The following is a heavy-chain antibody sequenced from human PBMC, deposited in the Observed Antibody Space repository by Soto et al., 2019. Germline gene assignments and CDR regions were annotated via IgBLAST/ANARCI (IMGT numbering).Heavy chain of an antibody. V-gene: IGHV5-10-1*03. CDR2: IDPSDSYT. Sequence: EVQLVQSGAEVKKPGESLRISCKGSGYSFTSYWISWVRQMPGKGLEWMGRIDPSDSYTNYSPSFQGHVTISADKSISTAYLQWSSLKASDTAMYYCARHGIMITFGGVIVETNDDAFDIWGQGTMVTVSS. J-gene: IGHJ3*02. D-gene: IGHD3-16*02. CDR3: ARHGIMITFGGVIVETNDDAFDI. CDR1: GYSFTSYW.